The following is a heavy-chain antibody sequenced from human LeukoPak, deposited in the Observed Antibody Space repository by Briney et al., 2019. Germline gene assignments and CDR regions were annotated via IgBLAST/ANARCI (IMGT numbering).Heavy chain of an antibody. D-gene: IGHD6-19*01. CDR2: IYYSGST. CDR3: VIGGWYNWFDP. Sequence: PGGSLRLSCAASGFTFSNAWMSWVRQPPGKGLEWIGSIYYSGSTYYNPSLKSRVTISVDTSKNQFSLKLSSVTAADTAVYYCVIGGWYNWFDPWGQGTLVTVSS. CDR1: GFTFSNAW. J-gene: IGHJ5*02. V-gene: IGHV4-38-2*01.